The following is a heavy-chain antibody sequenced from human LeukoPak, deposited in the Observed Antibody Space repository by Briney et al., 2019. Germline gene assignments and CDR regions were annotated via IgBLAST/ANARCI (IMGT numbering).Heavy chain of an antibody. CDR1: GFTFSSYS. CDR2: ISSSSSYI. V-gene: IGHV3-21*01. J-gene: IGHJ4*02. CDR3: ARDKYSNSSGLGY. D-gene: IGHD3-22*01. Sequence: GGSLRLSCAASGFTFSSYSMNWVRQAPGKGREWVSSISSSSSYIYYADSVKGRFTISRDNAKNSLYLQMNSLSAEDTAVYYCARDKYSNSSGLGYWGQATLVTVYS.